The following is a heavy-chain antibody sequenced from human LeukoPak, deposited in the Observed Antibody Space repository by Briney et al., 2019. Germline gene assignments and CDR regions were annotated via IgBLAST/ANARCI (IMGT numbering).Heavy chain of an antibody. CDR1: GYTFTGYY. CDR3: ARDYDILTGYYTFSWFDP. J-gene: IGHJ5*02. V-gene: IGHV1-2*06. Sequence: GASVKVSCKASGYTFTGYYMHWVRQDPGQGLEWMGRINPNSGGTNYAQKFQGRVTMTRVTSIITAYMELSRLRSDDTTVYYCARDYDILTGYYTFSWFDPWGQGTLVTVSS. D-gene: IGHD3-9*01. CDR2: INPNSGGT.